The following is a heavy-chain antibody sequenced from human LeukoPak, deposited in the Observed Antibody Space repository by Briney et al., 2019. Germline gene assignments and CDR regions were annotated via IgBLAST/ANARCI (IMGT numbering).Heavy chain of an antibody. D-gene: IGHD4-11*01. J-gene: IGHJ4*02. CDR1: GFTFTAYW. V-gene: IGHV3-7*01. CDR3: ARASSNTDGPHFFDH. CDR2: IRKDASER. Sequence: GGSLRLSCAASGFTFTAYWMTWVRQAPGKGLEWLASIRKDASERHYVDSVEGRFTISRDNTKNTLYLQMNSLRAEDTAVYYCARASSNTDGPHFFDHWGQGAMVTVSS.